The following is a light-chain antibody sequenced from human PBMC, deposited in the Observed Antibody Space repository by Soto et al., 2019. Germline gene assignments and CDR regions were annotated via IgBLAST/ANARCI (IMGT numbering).Light chain of an antibody. J-gene: IGKJ1*01. V-gene: IGKV1-5*03. Sequence: IQMTQSPSTLSASVGDRVTFTCRASQTISTWLAWYQQKPGEAPKLLIYKASTLEVGVPSRLSASGSGTEFTLTINTLQPADFATYYCQQYNSYPWTFGQGTKV. CDR2: KAS. CDR1: QTISTW. CDR3: QQYNSYPWT.